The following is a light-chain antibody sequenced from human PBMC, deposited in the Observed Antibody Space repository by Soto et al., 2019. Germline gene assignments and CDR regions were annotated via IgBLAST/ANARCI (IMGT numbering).Light chain of an antibody. V-gene: IGKV1-8*01. Sequence: AIRMTQSPSSFSASTGDRVTITCLASQGISSYLAWYQQKPGKAPKLLIYAASTLQSGVPSRFSGSGSGTDCTLTISCLQSEDVATYYCQQYYSYPWTFGQGTKVDIK. J-gene: IGKJ1*01. CDR1: QGISSY. CDR2: AAS. CDR3: QQYYSYPWT.